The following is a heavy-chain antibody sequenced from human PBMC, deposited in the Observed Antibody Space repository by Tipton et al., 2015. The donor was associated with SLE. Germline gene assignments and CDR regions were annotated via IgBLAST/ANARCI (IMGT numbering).Heavy chain of an antibody. D-gene: IGHD3-22*01. V-gene: IGHV4-39*01. CDR3: AGRYDSSGIFDY. J-gene: IGHJ4*02. CDR2: IYYSGST. CDR1: GGSISSSTYY. Sequence: TLSLTCTVPGGSISSSTYYWGWIRQPPGKGLEWIGSIYYSGSTYYNPSLKSRVTISVDTSKNQFSLKLSSVTAADTAVYYCAGRYDSSGIFDYWGQGTLVTVSS.